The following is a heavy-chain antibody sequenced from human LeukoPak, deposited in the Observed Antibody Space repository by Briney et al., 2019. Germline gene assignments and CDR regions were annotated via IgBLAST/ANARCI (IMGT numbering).Heavy chain of an antibody. J-gene: IGHJ4*02. CDR2: IWYDGSNK. V-gene: IGHV3-33*08. Sequence: GGSLRLSCAASGFTFSSYAMSWVRQAPGKGLEWVAVIWYDGSNKYYADSVKGRFTISRDNSKNTLYLQMNSLRAEDTAVYYCARDLGGYNPDYWGQGTLVTVSS. D-gene: IGHD5-24*01. CDR3: ARDLGGYNPDY. CDR1: GFTFSSYA.